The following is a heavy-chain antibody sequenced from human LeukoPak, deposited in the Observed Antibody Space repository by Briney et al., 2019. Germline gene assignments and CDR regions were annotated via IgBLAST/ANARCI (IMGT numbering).Heavy chain of an antibody. CDR3: TTDPVAGTL. V-gene: IGHV3-23*01. D-gene: IGHD6-19*01. J-gene: IGHJ4*02. CDR1: GFTFNTYA. CDR2: ISDSGGST. Sequence: GGSLRLSCAASGFTFNTYAMSWVRQAPGKGLEGVSAISDSGGSTSYADSVRGRFTISRDNSKNTLYLQMNSLKTEDTAVYYCTTDPVAGTLWGQGTLVTVSS.